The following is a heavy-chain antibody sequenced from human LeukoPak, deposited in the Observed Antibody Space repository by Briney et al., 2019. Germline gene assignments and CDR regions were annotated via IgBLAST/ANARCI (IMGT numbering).Heavy chain of an antibody. D-gene: IGHD2-21*02. Sequence: PGGSLRLSCAASGFTFSSYEMNWVRQAPGKGLEWVSYISSSGSTIYYADSVKGRFTISRDNAKNSLYLQMNSLRAEDTAVYYCALESGDSMGYWGQGTLVTVSS. CDR1: GFTFSSYE. CDR3: ALESGDSMGY. V-gene: IGHV3-48*03. CDR2: ISSSGSTI. J-gene: IGHJ4*02.